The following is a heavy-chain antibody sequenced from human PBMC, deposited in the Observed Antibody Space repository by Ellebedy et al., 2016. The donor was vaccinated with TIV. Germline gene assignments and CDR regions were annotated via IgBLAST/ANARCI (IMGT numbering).Heavy chain of an antibody. J-gene: IGHJ4*02. CDR1: GLTFSVYA. V-gene: IGHV3-53*01. D-gene: IGHD5/OR15-5a*01. CDR3: GVGFDY. CDR2: IYSGGKT. Sequence: GGSLRLSXAASGLTFSVYAMTWVRQAPGKGLEWVSIIYSGGKTYYADTVRGRFTISRDSSKNTLYLQMNSLRAEDTAVYYCGVGFDYWGQGTQVTVSS.